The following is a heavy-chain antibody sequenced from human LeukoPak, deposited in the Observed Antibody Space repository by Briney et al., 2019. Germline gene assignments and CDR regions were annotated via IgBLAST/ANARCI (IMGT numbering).Heavy chain of an antibody. Sequence: GGSLRLSCAASGFTFSSYGMHWVRQAPGKGLEWVAVIWYDGSNKYYADSVKGRFTISRDNSKNTLYLQMNSLRAEDTAVYYCARDQVAVAGTGYFQHWGQAPWSPSPQ. D-gene: IGHD6-19*01. CDR1: GFTFSSYG. CDR3: ARDQVAVAGTGYFQH. CDR2: IWYDGSNK. J-gene: IGHJ1*01. V-gene: IGHV3-33*08.